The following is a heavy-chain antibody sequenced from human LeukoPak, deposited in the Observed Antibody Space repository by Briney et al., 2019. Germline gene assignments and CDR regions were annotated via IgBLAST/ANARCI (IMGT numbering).Heavy chain of an antibody. CDR3: ARRTTVDPYYYYGMDV. J-gene: IGHJ6*02. D-gene: IGHD4-17*01. CDR1: GGSISSYY. Sequence: SETLSLTCTVSGGSISSYYWTWLRQPPGEGLVCIGYIYYSGSTNYNPSLKSRVTMSVDTSKNQVSLKLSSVTAADTAVYYCARRTTVDPYYYYGMDVWGQGTTVTVSS. V-gene: IGHV4-59*01. CDR2: IYYSGST.